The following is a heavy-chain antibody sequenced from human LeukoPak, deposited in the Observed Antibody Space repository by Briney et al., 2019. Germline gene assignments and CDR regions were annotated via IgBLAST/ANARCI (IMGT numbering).Heavy chain of an antibody. Sequence: GRSLRLSCAASGFTFSSYAMHWVRQAPGKGLEWVAVISYDGSNKYYADSVKGRFTISRDNSKNTLYLQMNSLRAEDTAVYYCARDGDGYNPTRYFDYWGQGTLVTVSS. V-gene: IGHV3-30-3*01. CDR1: GFTFSSYA. J-gene: IGHJ4*02. CDR3: ARDGDGYNPTRYFDY. D-gene: IGHD5-24*01. CDR2: ISYDGSNK.